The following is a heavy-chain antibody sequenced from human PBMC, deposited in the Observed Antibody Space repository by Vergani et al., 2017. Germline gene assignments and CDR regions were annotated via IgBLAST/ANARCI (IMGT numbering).Heavy chain of an antibody. D-gene: IGHD4-11*01. V-gene: IGHV3-73*01. Sequence: EVQLVESGGGLIQPGGSLRLSCAASGFTVSSNYMSWVRQASGKGLEWVGRIRSKANSYATAYAASVKGRFTISRDDSKNTAYLQMNSLKTEDTAVYYCTSRDYSNDYWGQGTLVTVSS. J-gene: IGHJ4*02. CDR3: TSRDYSNDY. CDR2: IRSKANSYAT. CDR1: GFTVSSNY.